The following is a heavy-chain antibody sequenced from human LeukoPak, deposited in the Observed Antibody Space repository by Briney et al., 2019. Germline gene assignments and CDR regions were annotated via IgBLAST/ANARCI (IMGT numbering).Heavy chain of an antibody. J-gene: IGHJ5*02. CDR2: VYYTGTA. V-gene: IGHV4-39*01. CDR1: GGSISNRLCY. CDR3: ARQTSRFDP. Sequence: ASETLSLTCTISGGSISNRLCYWGRIRQRPGQGLEYIGGVYYTGTASYAPSFKSRVTMSVDTSRNQFSLKLTSMTDADTAFYYCARQTSRFDPWGQGILVTVSS.